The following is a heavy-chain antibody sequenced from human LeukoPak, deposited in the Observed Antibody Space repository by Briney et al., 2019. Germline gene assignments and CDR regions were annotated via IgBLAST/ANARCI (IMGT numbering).Heavy chain of an antibody. D-gene: IGHD2/OR15-2a*01. CDR2: SKNKGNSDTT. V-gene: IGHV3-72*01. CDR3: ARENRRSSYYHGMDV. J-gene: IGHJ6*02. CDR1: GFTFSDHY. Sequence: GGSLRLSCVVSGFTFSDHYMDWVRQAPGKGLECLGRSKNKGNSDTTEYAASVTGRFTISRDDSKNSLYLQMNSLKTEDTAVYYCARENRRSSYYHGMDVWGQGTTVTVSS.